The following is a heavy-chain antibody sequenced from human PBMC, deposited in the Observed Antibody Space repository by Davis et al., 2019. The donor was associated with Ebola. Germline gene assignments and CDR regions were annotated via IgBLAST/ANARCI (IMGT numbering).Heavy chain of an antibody. CDR1: GYTFTSYA. Sequence: SVKVSCKASGYTFTSYAMHWVRQAPGQGLEWMGGIIPIFGTANYAQKFQGRVTITADESTSTAYMELSSLRSEDTAVYYCARSLLEWLMGGWFDPWGQGTLVTVSS. D-gene: IGHD3-3*01. CDR2: IIPIFGTA. CDR3: ARSLLEWLMGGWFDP. J-gene: IGHJ5*02. V-gene: IGHV1-69*13.